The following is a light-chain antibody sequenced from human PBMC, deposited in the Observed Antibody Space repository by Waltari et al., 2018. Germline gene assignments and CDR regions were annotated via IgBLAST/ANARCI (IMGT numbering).Light chain of an antibody. CDR3: QQYKTFSRT. V-gene: IGKV1-5*01. CDR2: EAS. CDR1: QNINNW. Sequence: IQMTQSPSTLSASVGDRVTITCRDSQNINNWLAWYQQTPGRAPKLLIYEASSLESGVPSRFRGSGSGTLFTLTITSLQPDDVALYYCQQYKTFSRTFGQGTQVEIK. J-gene: IGKJ1*01.